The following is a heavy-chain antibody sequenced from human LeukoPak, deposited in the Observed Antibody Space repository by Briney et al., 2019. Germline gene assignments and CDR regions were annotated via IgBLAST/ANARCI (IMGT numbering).Heavy chain of an antibody. V-gene: IGHV1-2*06. CDR1: GYTFTSYY. CDR2: INPNSGGT. J-gene: IGHJ5*02. Sequence: ASVKVSCKASGYTFTSYYMHWVRQAPGQGLEWMGRINPNSGGTKYAKKFQGRITMTRDTSISTAYMELSRLRSDDTAVYYCARVYYGSGSSFDPWGQGTLVTVSS. D-gene: IGHD3-10*01. CDR3: ARVYYGSGSSFDP.